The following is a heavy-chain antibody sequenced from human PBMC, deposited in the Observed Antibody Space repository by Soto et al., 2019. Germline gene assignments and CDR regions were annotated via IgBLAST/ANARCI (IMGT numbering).Heavy chain of an antibody. CDR3: AKRYWYDASGLWDS. CDR2: IYYSGST. D-gene: IGHD2-15*01. CDR1: GGTISSRSYY. Sequence: PSETLSLTCTVSGGTISSRSYYWGWIRQPPGKGLEWIGSIYYSGSTYYNPSLKGRFTISRDNSKNTLYLQMDSLRAEDTAVYYCAKRYWYDASGLWDSWGQGTLVTVSS. J-gene: IGHJ4*02. V-gene: IGHV4-39*07.